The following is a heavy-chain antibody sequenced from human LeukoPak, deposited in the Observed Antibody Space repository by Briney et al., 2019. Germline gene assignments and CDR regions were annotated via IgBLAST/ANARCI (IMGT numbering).Heavy chain of an antibody. CDR2: ISSFSSTI. D-gene: IGHD2-15*01. CDR3: ARVLGGYPFDY. Sequence: PGGSLRLSCAASGFIFSSFSMNWVRQAPGKGLEWVSYISSFSSTIYYADSVKGRFTISRDNAKNSLYLQMNSLRAENTAVYYCARVLGGYPFDYWGQGALVTVSS. V-gene: IGHV3-48*01. CDR1: GFIFSSFS. J-gene: IGHJ4*02.